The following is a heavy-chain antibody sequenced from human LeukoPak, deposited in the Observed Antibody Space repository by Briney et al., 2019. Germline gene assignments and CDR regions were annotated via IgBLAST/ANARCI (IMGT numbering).Heavy chain of an antibody. Sequence: GGSLRLSCAASGFTFSDYYMSWIRQAPGKGLEWVSYLSSSGSTIYYADSVKGRFTISRDNTKNSLYLKMNSLRAEDTAVYYCARRAYCGGDCYLDFWGQGTLVTVSS. J-gene: IGHJ4*02. CDR1: GFTFSDYY. V-gene: IGHV3-11*04. CDR2: LSSSGSTI. CDR3: ARRAYCGGDCYLDF. D-gene: IGHD2-21*01.